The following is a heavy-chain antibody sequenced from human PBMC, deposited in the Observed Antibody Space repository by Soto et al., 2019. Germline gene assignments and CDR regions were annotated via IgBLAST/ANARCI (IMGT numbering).Heavy chain of an antibody. CDR2: IRSKAEGEAT. D-gene: IGHD2-21*01. Sequence: GGSLSLSCAASGFTFTTAWIIWVRQAPGKGLEWVGHIRSKAEGEATNYAAPVKGRFSISRDDSTNTQSLQMNSLKSEDTAVYYCATDLPTEGGGEFDYWGQGTLVTVSS. CDR3: ATDLPTEGGGEFDY. CDR1: GFTFTTAW. V-gene: IGHV3-15*01. J-gene: IGHJ4*02.